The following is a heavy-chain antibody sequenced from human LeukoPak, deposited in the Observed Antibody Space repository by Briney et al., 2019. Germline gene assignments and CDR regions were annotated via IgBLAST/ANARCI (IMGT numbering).Heavy chain of an antibody. J-gene: IGHJ4*02. Sequence: SETLSLTCAVYGGSFSGYYWCWIRQPPGKGLEWIGEINHSGSTNYNPSLKSRVTISVDTSKNQFSLKLSSVTAADTAVYYCARSSSWYLGYYWGQGTLVTVSS. CDR3: ARSSSWYLGYY. CDR1: GGSFSGYY. V-gene: IGHV4-34*01. D-gene: IGHD6-13*01. CDR2: INHSGST.